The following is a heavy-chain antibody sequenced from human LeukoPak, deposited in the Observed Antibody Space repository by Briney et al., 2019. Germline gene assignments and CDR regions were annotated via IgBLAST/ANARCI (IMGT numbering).Heavy chain of an antibody. Sequence: ASVKVSCKVSRYTLTELSMHWVRQAPGKGLEWMGGFDPEDGETIYAQKFQGRVTMTEDTSTDTAYMELSSLRSEDTAVYYCATTRGYSYGRPHYYYYMDVWGKGTTVTVSS. J-gene: IGHJ6*03. CDR1: RYTLTELS. V-gene: IGHV1-24*01. D-gene: IGHD5-18*01. CDR2: FDPEDGET. CDR3: ATTRGYSYGRPHYYYYMDV.